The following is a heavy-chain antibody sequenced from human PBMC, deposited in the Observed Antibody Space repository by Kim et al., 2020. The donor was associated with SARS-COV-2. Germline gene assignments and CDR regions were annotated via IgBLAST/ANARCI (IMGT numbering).Heavy chain of an antibody. CDR2: IKQDGSVE. Sequence: GGSLRLSCAASGFTFSSYWMSWVRQAPGKGLEWVANIKQDGSVEYYVGSVKGRFTISRDNAENSLFLQMNSLRAEDTAVYYCARGGRGDSWGQGALVTVS. V-gene: IGHV3-7*01. D-gene: IGHD5-12*01. J-gene: IGHJ4*02. CDR3: ARGGRGDS. CDR1: GFTFSSYW.